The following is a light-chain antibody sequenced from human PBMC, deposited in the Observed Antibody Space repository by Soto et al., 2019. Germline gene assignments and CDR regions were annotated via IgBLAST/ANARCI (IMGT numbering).Light chain of an antibody. CDR1: QGINSW. V-gene: IGKV1-12*01. CDR2: ATS. CDR3: QQANSFPPT. J-gene: IGKJ3*01. Sequence: DPPMTQSPSSVSASVGDRVTITCRESQGINSWLAWYQKKPGKAHKLLIYATSRLQTGVPSRFSCSGTGTDFAITLSILPQDDFATYYWQQANSFPPTFGPGTKVDIK.